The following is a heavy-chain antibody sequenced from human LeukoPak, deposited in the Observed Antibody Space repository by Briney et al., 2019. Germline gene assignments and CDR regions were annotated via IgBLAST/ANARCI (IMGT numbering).Heavy chain of an antibody. V-gene: IGHV3-23*01. D-gene: IGHD3-10*01. CDR3: AKLRTYYGSGSGDY. CDR1: GFTFSNYG. CDR2: ISGSGGST. J-gene: IGHJ4*02. Sequence: GGSLRLSCAASGFTFSNYGMSWVRQAPGKGLEWVSGISGSGGSTYYADSVKGRFTISRDNSKNTLYLQMNSLRAEDTAVYYCAKLRTYYGSGSGDYWGQGTLVTVSS.